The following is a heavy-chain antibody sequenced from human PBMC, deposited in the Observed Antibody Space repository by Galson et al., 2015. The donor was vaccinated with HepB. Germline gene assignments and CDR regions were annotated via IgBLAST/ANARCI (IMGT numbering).Heavy chain of an antibody. J-gene: IGHJ5*02. D-gene: IGHD3-16*01. V-gene: IGHV3-21*01. CDR1: GFTFSSYS. CDR2: IDSTTSYI. Sequence: SLRLSCAASGFTFSSYSMNWVRQAPGKGLEWVSSIDSTTSYIYQEDSVRARFTISRDNAKDSLYMQMNNLRAEDTAIYYCARDRFPDIVMLRYENWFGPWGQGTLVTVSS. CDR3: ARDRFPDIVMLRYENWFGP.